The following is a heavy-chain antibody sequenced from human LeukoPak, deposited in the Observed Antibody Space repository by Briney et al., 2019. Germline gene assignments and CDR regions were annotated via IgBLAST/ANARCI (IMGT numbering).Heavy chain of an antibody. CDR1: GYSFTSYW. CDR3: ARLIVEMATISLIDY. V-gene: IGHV5-51*01. Sequence: GESLKISCKGSGYSFTSYWIGWVRQMPGKGLEWMGIIYPRDSDTRYSPSFQGQVTISADKSSSTAYLQWSSLKASDSAMYYCARLIVEMATISLIDYWGQGTLVTVSS. D-gene: IGHD5-24*01. J-gene: IGHJ4*02. CDR2: IYPRDSDT.